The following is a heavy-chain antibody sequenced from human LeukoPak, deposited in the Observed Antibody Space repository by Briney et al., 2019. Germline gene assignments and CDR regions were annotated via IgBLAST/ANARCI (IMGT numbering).Heavy chain of an antibody. J-gene: IGHJ6*02. CDR1: GFTFSSYG. V-gene: IGHV3-33*08. Sequence: GGSLRLSCAASGFTFSSYGMHWVRQAPGKGLEWVAVIWYDGSNKYYADSVKGRFTISRDNSKNTLYLQMNSLRAEDTAVYYCARGVAGYGMDVWGQGTTVTVSS. CDR2: IWYDGSNK. CDR3: ARGVAGYGMDV. D-gene: IGHD6-19*01.